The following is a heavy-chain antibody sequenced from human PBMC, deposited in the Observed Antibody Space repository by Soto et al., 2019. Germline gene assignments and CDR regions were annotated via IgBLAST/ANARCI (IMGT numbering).Heavy chain of an antibody. D-gene: IGHD3-22*01. Sequence: QVQLIQSGAEVKKPGSSVKVSCKAYGGTFSRYAISWVRQAPGQGLEWMGGITPIFGTANYAQKFQGRVAITADESTRRSYMELRSLRSGGTAVDYCARGWGYDTSDYYYAYWGQGTLITVS. CDR1: GGTFSRYA. J-gene: IGHJ4*02. V-gene: IGHV1-69*01. CDR3: ARGWGYDTSDYYYAY. CDR2: ITPIFGTA.